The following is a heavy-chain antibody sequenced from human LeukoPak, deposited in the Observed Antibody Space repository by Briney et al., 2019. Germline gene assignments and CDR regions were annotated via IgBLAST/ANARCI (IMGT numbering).Heavy chain of an antibody. CDR2: ISAYNGNT. V-gene: IGHV1-18*01. CDR3: AREAQETYYYDSSGHPDY. J-gene: IGHJ4*02. Sequence: ASVKVSCKASGYTFTSYGISWVRQAPGQGLEWMGWISAYNGNTNYAQKLQGRVTMTTDTSTSTAYMELRSLRSDDTAVYYCAREAQETYYYDSSGHPDYWGQGTLVTVSS. D-gene: IGHD3-22*01. CDR1: GYTFTSYG.